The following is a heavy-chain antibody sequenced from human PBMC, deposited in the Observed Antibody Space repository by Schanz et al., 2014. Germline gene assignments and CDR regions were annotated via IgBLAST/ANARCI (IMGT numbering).Heavy chain of an antibody. J-gene: IGHJ5*02. Sequence: EVQLVESGGGLVKPGGSLRLSCAASGFPFSMAWMTWVRQAPGKGLEWVGHIRSKNDGGTTDYAAPVKGRFTISRDDSKNTVYLQMSSLKTEDTAVYYCSTTPNFYASGTYSWFDPWGQGTRVTVSS. CDR1: GFPFSMAW. D-gene: IGHD3-10*01. CDR3: STTPNFYASGTYSWFDP. CDR2: IRSKNDGGTT. V-gene: IGHV3-15*01.